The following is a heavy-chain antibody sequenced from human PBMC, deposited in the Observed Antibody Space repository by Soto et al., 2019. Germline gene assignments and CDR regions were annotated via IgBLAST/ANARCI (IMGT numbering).Heavy chain of an antibody. D-gene: IGHD6-19*01. Sequence: SETLSLTFTVSGGSISSYYWSWIRQPPWKGLEWIGYIYYSGSTNYNPSLKSRVTISVDTSKNQFSLKLSSVTAADTAVYYCARDRHIAVAGTYFDYWGKGTLVTVS. CDR2: IYYSGST. CDR1: GGSISSYY. CDR3: ARDRHIAVAGTYFDY. V-gene: IGHV4-59*01. J-gene: IGHJ4*02.